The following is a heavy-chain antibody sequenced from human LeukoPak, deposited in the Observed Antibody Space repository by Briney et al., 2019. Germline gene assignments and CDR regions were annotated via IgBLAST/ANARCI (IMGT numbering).Heavy chain of an antibody. CDR3: ARGEQLWVLGAFDI. D-gene: IGHD5-18*01. CDR1: GDSISSYY. V-gene: IGHV4-59*01. J-gene: IGHJ3*02. CDR2: IYYSGST. Sequence: TSSETLSLTCTVAGDSISSYYWRWVRQPPGKGLEWLGYIYYSGSTNYNPSRKSRVTISVKKYKNQFPLKLSSVTAADTAVYYCARGEQLWVLGAFDIWGQGTRVTVPS.